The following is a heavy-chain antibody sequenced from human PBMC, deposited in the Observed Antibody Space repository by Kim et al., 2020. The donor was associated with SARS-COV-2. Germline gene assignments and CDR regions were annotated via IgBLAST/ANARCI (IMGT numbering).Heavy chain of an antibody. J-gene: IGHJ4*02. CDR3: VMGGSASGWCDY. V-gene: IGHV3-23*01. D-gene: IGHD6-13*01. CDR1: GFTFRSYT. Sequence: GGSLRLSCAASGFTFRSYTMNWVRQAPGKGLEWVSTLSSGGGTTYYADSVKGRFTISRDNSKNTMFLQMNSLRAEDTAIYYCVMGGSASGWCDYWGPGT. CDR2: LSSGGGTT.